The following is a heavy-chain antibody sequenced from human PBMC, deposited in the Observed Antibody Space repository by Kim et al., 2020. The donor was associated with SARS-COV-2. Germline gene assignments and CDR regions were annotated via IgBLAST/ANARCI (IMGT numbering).Heavy chain of an antibody. CDR1: GGSISSYY. CDR3: ARSTVVTPGYLDY. D-gene: IGHD1-26*01. V-gene: IGHV4-59*13. Sequence: SETLSLTCTVSGGSISSYYLSWIRQPPGKGLEWIGYIYYSGSTNYNPSLKSRVTISVDTSKNQFSLKLSSVTAADTAVYYCARSTVVTPGYLDYWGQGTLVTVSS. CDR2: IYYSGST. J-gene: IGHJ4*02.